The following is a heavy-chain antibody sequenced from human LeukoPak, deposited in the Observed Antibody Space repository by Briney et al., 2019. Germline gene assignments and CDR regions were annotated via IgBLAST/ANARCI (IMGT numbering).Heavy chain of an antibody. CDR1: GFTFSLYS. J-gene: IGHJ4*02. D-gene: IGHD1-26*01. V-gene: IGHV3-21*01. CDR3: ARGGHDGTYYLSY. CDR2: ISSSGSYI. Sequence: GGSLRLSCAASGFTFSLYSITWVRQTPGMGLEWVSSISSSGSYIYYADSVKGRFTVSRDNAKNSLSLQMNSLRAEDTAVYYCARGGHDGTYYLSYWGQGTLVTVSS.